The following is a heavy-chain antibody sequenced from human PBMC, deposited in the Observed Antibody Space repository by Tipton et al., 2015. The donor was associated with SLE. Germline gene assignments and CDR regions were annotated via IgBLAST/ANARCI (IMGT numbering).Heavy chain of an antibody. CDR2: INPYNDNT. V-gene: IGHV1-18*01. CDR3: ARHPVAGYTYYMDV. J-gene: IGHJ6*03. D-gene: IGHD5-24*01. Sequence: QVQLVQSGAEVKKPGASVKVSRRASGYIFSTYGISWVRQAPGQGLEWMGWINPYNDNTDYVELLQGRVTMTTDTSTGTAYMELTSLNSDDTAIYYCARHPVAGYTYYMDVWGTGTTVTVSS. CDR1: GYIFSTYG.